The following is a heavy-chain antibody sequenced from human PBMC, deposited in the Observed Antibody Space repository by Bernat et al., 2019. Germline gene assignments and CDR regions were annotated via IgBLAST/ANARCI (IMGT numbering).Heavy chain of an antibody. Sequence: QVQLQESGPGLVKPSQTLSLICTVSGGSISTGDYYWSWIRQHPGKGLEWIGYIYYSGNTCYNPSLKSRVTISVDTSKNQFSLKLSSVTAADTAVYFCARVEGAYVDFDIWGQGTMVTVSS. CDR3: ARVEGAYVDFDI. D-gene: IGHD4-17*01. V-gene: IGHV4-31*03. CDR2: IYYSGNT. CDR1: GGSISTGDYY. J-gene: IGHJ3*02.